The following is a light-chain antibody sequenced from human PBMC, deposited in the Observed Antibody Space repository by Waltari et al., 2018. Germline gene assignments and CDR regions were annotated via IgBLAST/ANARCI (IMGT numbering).Light chain of an antibody. Sequence: QSALTQPPSASGSPGQSVTISCTGSSSDVGGYNYVSWYQHHPGEAPKLMIYEVNKQPPRVPARFSGLHSGHTASLTASGLQPEDKADYYCSSDTVGNNYYVTGPGTKVTVL. CDR2: EVN. CDR3: SSDTVGNNYYV. J-gene: IGLJ1*01. CDR1: SSDVGGYNY. V-gene: IGLV2-8*01.